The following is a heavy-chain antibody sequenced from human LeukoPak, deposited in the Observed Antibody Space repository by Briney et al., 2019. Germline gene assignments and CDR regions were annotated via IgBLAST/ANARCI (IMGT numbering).Heavy chain of an antibody. CDR1: GGSFSGYY. CDR2: INHRGST. CDR3: ARDCSGGSCYLDAFDI. V-gene: IGHV4-34*01. J-gene: IGHJ3*02. Sequence: PSETLSLTCAVYGGSFSGYYWSWIRQPPGKGLEWIGEINHRGSTNYNPSLKSRVTISVDTSKNQFSLQLSSVTAADTAVYYCARDCSGGSCYLDAFDIWGQGTMVTVSS. D-gene: IGHD2-15*01.